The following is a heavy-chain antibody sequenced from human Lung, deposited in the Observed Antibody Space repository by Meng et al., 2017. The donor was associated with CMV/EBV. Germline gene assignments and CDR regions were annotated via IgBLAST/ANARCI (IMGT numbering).Heavy chain of an antibody. CDR1: GYTFTGYN. CDR3: ARLFHTSLGTNYYYGMDV. Sequence: SXXVSXKASGYTFTGYNIHWVRQAPGQGLEWMGWINPNTGDTNYAQKFQGRVTLTGDTSISTAYMELSRLKSDDTAVFFCARLFHTSLGTNYYYGMDVWGQG. V-gene: IGHV1-2*02. CDR2: INPNTGDT. D-gene: IGHD3/OR15-3a*01. J-gene: IGHJ6*02.